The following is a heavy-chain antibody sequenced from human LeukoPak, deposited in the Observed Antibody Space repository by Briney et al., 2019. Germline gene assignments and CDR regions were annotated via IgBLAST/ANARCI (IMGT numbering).Heavy chain of an antibody. CDR3: ARNYYDTKKPWD. D-gene: IGHD3-22*01. V-gene: IGHV4-34*01. CDR1: GGSFSGYY. J-gene: IGHJ4*02. Sequence: SETLSLTCAVYGGSFSGYYWSWIRQPPGKGLEWIGEINHSGSTNYNPSLKSRVTISVDTSKNQFSLKLTSVTAADSAVYFCARNYYDTKKPWDWGQGTLVTVSS. CDR2: INHSGST.